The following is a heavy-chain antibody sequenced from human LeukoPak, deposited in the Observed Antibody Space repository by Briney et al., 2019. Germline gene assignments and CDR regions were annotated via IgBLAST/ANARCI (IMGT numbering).Heavy chain of an antibody. Sequence: GGSLRLSCAASGFTFSSYEMNWVRQAPGKGLEWFSYISSSGSTMYYADSVKGRFTISRDNAKTSLYLQMQTRRAEDTAIYYCASSSSYAPDYWGQGTLVTASS. CDR1: GFTFSSYE. J-gene: IGHJ4*02. V-gene: IGHV3-48*03. CDR2: ISSSGSTM. D-gene: IGHD6-6*01. CDR3: ASSSSYAPDY.